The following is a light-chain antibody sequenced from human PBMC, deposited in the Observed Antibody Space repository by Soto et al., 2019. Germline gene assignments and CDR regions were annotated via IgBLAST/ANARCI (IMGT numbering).Light chain of an antibody. Sequence: DIEMTQYHSTLSASVGDRVTMTCRASQSISSWLAWYQQKPGKAPKLLIYDASSLESGVPSRFSGSGSGTEFTLTIRSLQPDDFATNYCQQYNSYPITLGQGTRLE. CDR1: QSISSW. J-gene: IGKJ5*01. CDR2: DAS. V-gene: IGKV1-5*01. CDR3: QQYNSYPIT.